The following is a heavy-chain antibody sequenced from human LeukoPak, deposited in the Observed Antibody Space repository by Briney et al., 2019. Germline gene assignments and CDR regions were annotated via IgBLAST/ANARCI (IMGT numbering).Heavy chain of an antibody. CDR3: ARGPPYSSSSGGNYYYYYVDV. D-gene: IGHD6-6*01. J-gene: IGHJ6*03. CDR1: GFTFDDYA. V-gene: IGHV3-9*01. CDR2: ISWNSGSI. Sequence: PGGSLRLSCAASGFTFDDYAMHWVRHAPGKGLEWVSGISWNSGSIVYADSVKGRFTISRDNAKNSLYLQMNSLRAEDTAVYYCARGPPYSSSSGGNYYYYYVDVWGKGTTVTVSS.